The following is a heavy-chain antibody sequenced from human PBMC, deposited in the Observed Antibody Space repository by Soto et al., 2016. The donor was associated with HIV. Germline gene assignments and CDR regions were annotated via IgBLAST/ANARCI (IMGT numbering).Heavy chain of an antibody. D-gene: IGHD1-1*01. J-gene: IGHJ5*01. CDR3: VRGEGNVYTSPYNWFDS. Sequence: EVQLVESGGGLVQPGGSLRISCAASGFTFYSYWMNWVRQAPGKGLEWVANIKPDGSRTFYVEPVKGRFTISRDNDKNSLYLQMSNLRDEDTAIYYCVRGEGNVYTSPYNWFDSVGPGNPGPPSP. V-gene: IGHV3-7*01. CDR1: GFTFYSYW. CDR2: IKPDGSRT.